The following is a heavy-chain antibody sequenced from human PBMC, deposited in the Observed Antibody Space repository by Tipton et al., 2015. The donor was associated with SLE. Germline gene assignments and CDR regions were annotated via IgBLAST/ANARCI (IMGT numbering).Heavy chain of an antibody. V-gene: IGHV3-11*06. J-gene: IGHJ4*02. CDR2: ISSSSSYT. CDR3: ARGKPTPGLLNYDFWSGYDY. D-gene: IGHD3-3*01. Sequence: SLRLSCSASGFTFSDYYMSWIRQAPGKGLEWVSYISSSSSYTNYADSVKGRFTISRDNAKNSLYLQMNSLRAEDTAVYYCARGKPTPGLLNYDFWSGYDYWGQGTLVTVSS. CDR1: GFTFSDYY.